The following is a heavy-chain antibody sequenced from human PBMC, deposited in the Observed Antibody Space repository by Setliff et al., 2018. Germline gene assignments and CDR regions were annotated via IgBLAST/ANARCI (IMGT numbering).Heavy chain of an antibody. D-gene: IGHD4-4*01. CDR3: ASLGMTTMMDWYFDL. V-gene: IGHV4-39*07. J-gene: IGHJ2*01. CDR1: GASISGSAYY. Sequence: SETLSLTCNVSGASISGSAYYWGWIRQPPGKGLEWIGSVYSSGSPYYNPSLKSRVTISIDTSKNQFSLKLSSVTAADTAVYYCASLGMTTMMDWYFDLWGRGTLVTVSS. CDR2: VYSSGSP.